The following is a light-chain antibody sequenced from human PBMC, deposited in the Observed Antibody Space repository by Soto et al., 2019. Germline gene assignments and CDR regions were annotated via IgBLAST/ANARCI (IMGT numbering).Light chain of an antibody. CDR3: NSYAGSNNWV. CDR2: EVS. J-gene: IGLJ3*02. Sequence: QSALTQPPSASGSPGQSVTISCTGTNSDVGGYNYVSWYQQHPGKAPKLMIYEVSKRPSGVPDRFSGSKSGNTASLTVSGLQSVDEADYYCNSYAGSNNWVFGGGTKLTVL. V-gene: IGLV2-8*01. CDR1: NSDVGGYNY.